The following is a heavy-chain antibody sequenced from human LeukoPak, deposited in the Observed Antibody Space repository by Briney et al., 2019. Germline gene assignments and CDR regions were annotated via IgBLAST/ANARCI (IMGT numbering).Heavy chain of an antibody. Sequence: ASVKVSCKVSGYTLTELSMHWVRQAPGKGLEWMGGFDPETGETLYSQKFRDRVTMTEGTSTDTAYMKLSSLRSEDTAVYYCVTELIYEAFDVWAQGTLVTVSS. D-gene: IGHD2/OR15-2a*01. CDR3: VTELIYEAFDV. V-gene: IGHV1-24*01. CDR2: FDPETGET. CDR1: GYTLTELS. J-gene: IGHJ5*02.